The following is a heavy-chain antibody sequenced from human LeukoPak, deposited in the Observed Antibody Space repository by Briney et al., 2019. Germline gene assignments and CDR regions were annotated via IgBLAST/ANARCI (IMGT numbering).Heavy chain of an antibody. Sequence: GGSLRLSCAASGFTFRNYGMHWVRQAPGKGLEWVAVIWYDGSNKYYADSVKGRFTISRDNSKNSLYLQMNSLRDEDTAVYYCASSGSYRFDYWGQGTLVTVSS. D-gene: IGHD1-26*01. CDR3: ASSGSYRFDY. J-gene: IGHJ4*02. V-gene: IGHV3-33*01. CDR2: IWYDGSNK. CDR1: GFTFRNYG.